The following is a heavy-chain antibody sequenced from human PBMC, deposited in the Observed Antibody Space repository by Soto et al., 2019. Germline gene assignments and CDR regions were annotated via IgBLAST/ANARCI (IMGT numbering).Heavy chain of an antibody. Sequence: QVQLVQSGAEVKKPGSSVKVSCKASGGTFSSYAISWVRQAPGQGLEWMGGIIPIFGTANYAQKFQGRVTITADESTSTAYMELSSLRSEDTAVYYCARDRYGDCFSGGVYYYGMDVWGQGTTVTVSS. D-gene: IGHD2-21*02. CDR3: ARDRYGDCFSGGVYYYGMDV. CDR1: GGTFSSYA. CDR2: IIPIFGTA. V-gene: IGHV1-69*01. J-gene: IGHJ6*02.